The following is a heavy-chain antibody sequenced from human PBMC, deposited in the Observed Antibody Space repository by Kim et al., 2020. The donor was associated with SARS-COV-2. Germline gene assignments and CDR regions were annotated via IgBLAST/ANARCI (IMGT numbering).Heavy chain of an antibody. J-gene: IGHJ4*02. CDR3: ARPEMATIGSYYFDY. Sequence: PSFQGQVTISADKSISTAYLQWSSLKASDTAMYYCARPEMATIGSYYFDYWGQGTLVTVSS. V-gene: IGHV5-51*01. D-gene: IGHD5-12*01.